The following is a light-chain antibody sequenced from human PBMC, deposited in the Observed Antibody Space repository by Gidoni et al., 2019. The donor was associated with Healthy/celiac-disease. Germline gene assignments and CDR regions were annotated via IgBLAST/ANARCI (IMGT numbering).Light chain of an antibody. Sequence: SSVLTQPPSVSLDPGQTARITCGVNNIGSKSVHWYQQKPGQAPVLVVYDDSDRPSGIPERFSGSNSGNTATLTISRVEAGDEADYYCQVWDSSSDHKVFGGGTKLTVL. CDR3: QVWDSSSDHKV. CDR2: DDS. J-gene: IGLJ3*02. CDR1: NIGSKS. V-gene: IGLV3-21*02.